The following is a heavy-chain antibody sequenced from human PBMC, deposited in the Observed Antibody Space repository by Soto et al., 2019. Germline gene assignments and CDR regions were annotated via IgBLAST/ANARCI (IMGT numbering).Heavy chain of an antibody. V-gene: IGHV3-7*05. D-gene: IGHD3-16*01. CDR3: ARDTNRGGEFDL. J-gene: IGHJ4*02. CDR2: INPDGNHK. CDR1: GITFSTYF. Sequence: XXSLKLSFVTSGITFSTYFMPWVLRAPGKGLEWVANINPDGNHKYYADSVRGRVTMSRDKPKNSLFLQMDSMRAEDTAVYYCARDTNRGGEFDLWAQATLVTVSS.